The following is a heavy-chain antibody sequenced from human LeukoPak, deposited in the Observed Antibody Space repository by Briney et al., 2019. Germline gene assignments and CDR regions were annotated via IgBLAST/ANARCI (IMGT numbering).Heavy chain of an antibody. CDR2: IYYSGST. D-gene: IGHD3-22*01. J-gene: IGHJ3*02. V-gene: IGHV4-59*08. Sequence: SETLSLTCTVSGGSISSYYWSWIRQPPGKGLEWFGYIYYSGSTNYNPSLKSRVTISVDTSKNQSSLKLSSVTAADTAVYYCARQPAYYYDSSGLVAFDIWGQGTMVTVSS. CDR3: ARQPAYYYDSSGLVAFDI. CDR1: GGSISSYY.